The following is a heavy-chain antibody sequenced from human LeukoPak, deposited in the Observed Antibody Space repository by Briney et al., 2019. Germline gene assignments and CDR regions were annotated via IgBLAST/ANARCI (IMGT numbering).Heavy chain of an antibody. CDR2: INSDGSST. J-gene: IGHJ4*02. D-gene: IGHD1-14*01. CDR1: GFTFSSYW. V-gene: IGHV3-74*01. CDR3: VREPQAEYYFDY. Sequence: PGGSLRLSCTASGFTFSSYWMHWVRQVPGKGLVWVSRINSDGSSTTYADSVKGRFTISRDNAKNTLYPQMNSLRVEDTAVYYCVREPQAEYYFDYWGQGTLVTVSS.